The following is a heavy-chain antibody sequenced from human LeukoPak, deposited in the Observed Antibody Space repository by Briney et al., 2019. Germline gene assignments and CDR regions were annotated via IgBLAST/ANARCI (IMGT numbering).Heavy chain of an antibody. V-gene: IGHV4-34*01. CDR3: ARGPRGSYYALSRNSYFDY. J-gene: IGHJ4*02. CDR1: GGSFSGYY. Sequence: SETLSLTCAVYGGSFSGYYWSWIRQPPGKGLEWIGEINHSGSTNYNPSLKSRVTISVDTSKNQFSLKLSSVTAADTAVYYCARGPRGSYYALSRNSYFDYWGQGTLVTVSS. CDR2: INHSGST. D-gene: IGHD1-26*01.